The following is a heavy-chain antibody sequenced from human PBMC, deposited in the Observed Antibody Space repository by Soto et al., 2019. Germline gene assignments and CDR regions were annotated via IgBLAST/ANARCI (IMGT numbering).Heavy chain of an antibody. D-gene: IGHD6-19*01. CDR1: GYTFTGFY. CDR3: ATARASIAVAGETDYCFDY. V-gene: IGHV1-2*04. Sequence: ASVKVSCKASGYTFTGFYMRWVRQTPGQGLVWMGWINPNSGGTNSTQTFQGCVTSTRDTSISTAYMELSRLTSDDTAVYYGATARASIAVAGETDYCFDYWGQGTLVTVSS. CDR2: INPNSGGT. J-gene: IGHJ4*02.